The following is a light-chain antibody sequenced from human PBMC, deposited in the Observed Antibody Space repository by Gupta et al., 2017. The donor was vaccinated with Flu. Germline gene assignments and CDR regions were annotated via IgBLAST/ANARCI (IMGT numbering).Light chain of an antibody. J-gene: IGLJ3*02. V-gene: IGLV1-47*01. CDR1: GTELGRNY. CDR3: HSSDDSTNRGV. CDR2: KNN. Sequence: RATNSSTATGTELGRNYVSWYHPPPEPTPILLIYKNNRRRSAVPERFSGSNYAASATLTTIGLQAEDGADYYCHSSDDSTNRGVFGGGTKLTV.